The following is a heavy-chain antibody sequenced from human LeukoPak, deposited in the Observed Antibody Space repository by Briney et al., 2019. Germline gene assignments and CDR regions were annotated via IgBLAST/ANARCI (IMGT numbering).Heavy chain of an antibody. Sequence: ASVKVSCKASGYTFTSYGISWVRQAPGQGLEWMVWISPYNGNTNYAQKLQGRVTMTTDTSTSTAYMELRSLRSDDTAVYYCARGAYSYGPKYYYYGMDVWGQGTTVTVSS. D-gene: IGHD5-18*01. CDR3: ARGAYSYGPKYYYYGMDV. J-gene: IGHJ6*02. V-gene: IGHV1-18*01. CDR1: GYTFTSYG. CDR2: ISPYNGNT.